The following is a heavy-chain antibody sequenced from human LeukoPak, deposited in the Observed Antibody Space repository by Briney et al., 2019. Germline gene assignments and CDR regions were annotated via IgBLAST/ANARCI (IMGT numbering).Heavy chain of an antibody. CDR3: AKDGSYYDSSGYYYDAFDI. D-gene: IGHD3-22*01. CDR2: ISYDGSNK. Sequence: GRSLRLSCAASGFTFSSYGMHWVRQAPGKGLEWVAVISYDGSNKYYADSVKGRFTISRGNSKNTLYLQMNSLRAEDTAVYYCAKDGSYYDSSGYYYDAFDIWGQGTMVTVSS. CDR1: GFTFSSYG. J-gene: IGHJ3*02. V-gene: IGHV3-30*18.